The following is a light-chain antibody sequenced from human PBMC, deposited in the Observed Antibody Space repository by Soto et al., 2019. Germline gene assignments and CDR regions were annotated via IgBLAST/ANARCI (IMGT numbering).Light chain of an antibody. V-gene: IGLV2-14*03. CDR2: HVT. J-gene: IGLJ1*01. Sequence: QSVLTQPASLSGAPGQSITISCTGTSSDIGHYDYVSWYKKHTGKAPKLMSYHVTYRPSGVSNRYSGSKSRNSASLTISGLQAADEADYYSCSLTTRQPYVFGSGTKVTVL. CDR3: CSLTTRQPYV. CDR1: SSDIGHYDY.